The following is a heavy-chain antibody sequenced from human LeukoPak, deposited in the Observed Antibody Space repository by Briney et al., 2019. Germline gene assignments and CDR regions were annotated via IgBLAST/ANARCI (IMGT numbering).Heavy chain of an antibody. Sequence: PGGSLRLSCAASGFTFSSYSMNWVRQAPGKGLEWVSYISSSSSTIYYADSVKGRFTISRDNAKNSLYLQMNSLRAEDTAVYYCARDISPMVRGVIGFDPWGQGTLVTASS. V-gene: IGHV3-48*04. D-gene: IGHD3-10*01. CDR2: ISSSSSTI. J-gene: IGHJ5*02. CDR1: GFTFSSYS. CDR3: ARDISPMVRGVIGFDP.